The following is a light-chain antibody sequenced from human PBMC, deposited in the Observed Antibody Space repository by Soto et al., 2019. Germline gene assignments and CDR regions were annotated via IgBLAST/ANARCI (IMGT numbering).Light chain of an antibody. J-gene: IGKJ5*01. V-gene: IGKV3-15*01. CDR3: QQYHNWPPIT. CDR1: QSVSSN. CDR2: DAS. Sequence: EIVMTQSPATLSVSPGERATLSCRASQSVSSNLAWYQQKPGQAPRLLIYDASTRATGIPARFSGSGAGTEFTLTISSLQSEDFALYHCQQYHNWPPITFGQGTRLEIK.